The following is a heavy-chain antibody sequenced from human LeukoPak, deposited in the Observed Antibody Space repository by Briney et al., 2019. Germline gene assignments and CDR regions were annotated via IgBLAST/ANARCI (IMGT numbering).Heavy chain of an antibody. D-gene: IGHD1-14*01. Sequence: GGSLRLSCAASGFTFSGSAMHWVRQASGKGLEWVGRIRSKANSYATAYAASVKGRFTISRDDSKNTAYLQTNSLKTEDTAVYYCTTGLTYKNGNYWGQGTLVTVSS. J-gene: IGHJ4*02. CDR1: GFTFSGSA. CDR2: IRSKANSYAT. CDR3: TTGLTYKNGNY. V-gene: IGHV3-73*01.